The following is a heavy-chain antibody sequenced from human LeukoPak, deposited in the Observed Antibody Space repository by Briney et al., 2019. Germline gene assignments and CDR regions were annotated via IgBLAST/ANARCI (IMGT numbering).Heavy chain of an antibody. Sequence: GASVKVSCKASGYTFTIYGISWVRQAPGQGLEWMGWISAYNGNTEYAQKLQGRVTMTTDTSTSTAYMEVRSLTSDDTAVYYCARDDGVAVAGTWGYWGQGTLVTVSS. V-gene: IGHV1-18*01. CDR2: ISAYNGNT. CDR1: GYTFTIYG. CDR3: ARDDGVAVAGTWGY. D-gene: IGHD6-19*01. J-gene: IGHJ4*02.